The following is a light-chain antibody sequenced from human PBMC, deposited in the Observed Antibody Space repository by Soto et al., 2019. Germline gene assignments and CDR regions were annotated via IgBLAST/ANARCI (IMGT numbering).Light chain of an antibody. CDR1: SSDVGRYNY. J-gene: IGLJ1*01. CDR2: EVT. V-gene: IGLV2-14*01. CDR3: SSYTSSSILYV. Sequence: QSAVTQPASVSGSPGQSITISCTGTSSDVGRYNYVSWYQQHPGKAPKLIIYEVTNRASGVSNRFSASKSGNTASLTISGLQAEDEADYYCSSYTSSSILYVFGTGTKVTVL.